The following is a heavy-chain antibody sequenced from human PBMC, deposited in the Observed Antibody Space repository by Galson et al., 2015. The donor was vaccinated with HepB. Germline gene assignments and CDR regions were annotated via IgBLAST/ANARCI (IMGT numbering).Heavy chain of an antibody. CDR1: GGTFSSYA. V-gene: IGHV1-69*04. Sequence: SVKVSCKASGGTFSSYAISWVRQAPGQGLEWMGRIIPILGIANYAQKFQGRVTITADKSTSTAYMELSSLRSEDTAVYYCARSPGYSFSKNWYFDLWGRGTLVTVSS. CDR3: ARSPGYSFSKNWYFDL. D-gene: IGHD5-18*01. CDR2: IIPILGIA. J-gene: IGHJ2*01.